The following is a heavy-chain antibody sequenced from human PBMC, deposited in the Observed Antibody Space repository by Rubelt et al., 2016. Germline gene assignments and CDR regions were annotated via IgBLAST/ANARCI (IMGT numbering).Heavy chain of an antibody. D-gene: IGHD1-26*01. Sequence: QVQLQQWGAGQLKPSETLSLTCVVNGGSFSDYYWSWLRQPPGKGLEWIGELNHSGSPNYNQSPKHRVTMSVDTAKNQFSLKLRSAAAAYTAIYDCASGGGSYAFDFWGQGTLVTVSS. V-gene: IGHV4-34*01. CDR3: ASGGGSYAFDF. CDR2: LNHSGSP. J-gene: IGHJ4*02. CDR1: GGSFSDYY.